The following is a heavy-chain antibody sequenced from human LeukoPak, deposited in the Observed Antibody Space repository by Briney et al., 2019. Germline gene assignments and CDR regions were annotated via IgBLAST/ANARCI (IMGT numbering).Heavy chain of an antibody. Sequence: SETLSLTCTVSGGSISSYYWSWIRQPPGKGLEWIGYIYYSGSTNYNPSLKSRVTISVDTSKNQFSLKLSSVTAADTAVYYCARVAGSTSYIRGWFDPWGQGTLVTVSS. CDR3: ARVAGSTSYIRGWFDP. J-gene: IGHJ5*02. CDR1: GGSISSYY. V-gene: IGHV4-59*01. D-gene: IGHD2-2*01. CDR2: IYYSGST.